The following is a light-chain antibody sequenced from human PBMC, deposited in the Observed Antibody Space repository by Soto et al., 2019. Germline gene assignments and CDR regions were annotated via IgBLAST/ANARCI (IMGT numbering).Light chain of an antibody. V-gene: IGKV1-5*03. CDR3: QHYDTYSYI. CDR1: QSIADS. Sequence: DIQMNQSPSTLSSSVGDRVIITCRASQSIADSLAWYQQKPGKAPKLLIYKASILETGVPSRFSGSGSGTEFTLTINSLQPGDFATYFCQHYDTYSYIFGQGTKLEIK. CDR2: KAS. J-gene: IGKJ2*01.